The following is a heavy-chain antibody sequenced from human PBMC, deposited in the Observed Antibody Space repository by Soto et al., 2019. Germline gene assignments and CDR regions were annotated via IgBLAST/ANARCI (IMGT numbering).Heavy chain of an antibody. CDR2: ISGSGGST. CDR1: RFTFSSYA. D-gene: IGHD3-16*02. J-gene: IGHJ4*02. Sequence: LRLSCAASRFTFSSYAMSWVRQAPGKGLEWVSGISGSGGSTYYADSVKGRFTISRDNSKNTLYLQMNSLRAEDTAVYYCAKDDRRRLHLGELSGPDYWGQGTLVTVSS. V-gene: IGHV3-23*01. CDR3: AKDDRRRLHLGELSGPDY.